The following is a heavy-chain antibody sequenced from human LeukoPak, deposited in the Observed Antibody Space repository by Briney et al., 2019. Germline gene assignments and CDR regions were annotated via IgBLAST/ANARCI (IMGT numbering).Heavy chain of an antibody. CDR1: GYTFISYY. D-gene: IGHD3-9*01. V-gene: IGHV1-2*02. J-gene: IGHJ4*02. CDR3: ASDVLTGAY. CDR2: INPNSGGT. Sequence: VASVKVSCKASGYTFISYYIHWVRQAPGEGLEWMGWINPNSGGTNSAQKFQGRVTMTRDTSISTAYMELYSLRSDDTAVYYCASDVLTGAYWGQGTLITVSS.